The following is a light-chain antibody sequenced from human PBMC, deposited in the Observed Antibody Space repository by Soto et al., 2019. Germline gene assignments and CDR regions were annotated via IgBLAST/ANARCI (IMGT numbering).Light chain of an antibody. CDR1: QSISSY. J-gene: IGKJ4*01. V-gene: IGKV3-15*01. CDR3: QQYNNWPLT. CDR2: GAS. Sequence: EVVMTQSPATLSVSPGERATLSCRAAQSISSYLAWYQQKPGQAPRLLIYGASTRATDIPARFSGSGSGTEFTLTLSSLQSEDFALYYCQQYNNWPLTFGGGTKVDSK.